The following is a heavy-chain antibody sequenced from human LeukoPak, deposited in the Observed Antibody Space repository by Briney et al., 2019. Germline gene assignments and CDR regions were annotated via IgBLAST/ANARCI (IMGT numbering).Heavy chain of an antibody. CDR3: ARSRGATGYYWVDF. CDR1: GFTFSNYA. Sequence: TGGSLRLSCAASGFTFSNYAVHWVRQAPGKGLEWVAVISYDGSNKYYADSVKGQFTISRDNSKNTFYLEINSLRAEDTAVYYCARSRGATGYYWVDFWGQGTLVTVSS. V-gene: IGHV3-30-3*01. J-gene: IGHJ4*02. D-gene: IGHD3-22*01. CDR2: ISYDGSNK.